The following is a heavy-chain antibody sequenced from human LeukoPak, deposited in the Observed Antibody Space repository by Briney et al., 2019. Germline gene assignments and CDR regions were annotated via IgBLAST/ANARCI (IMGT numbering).Heavy chain of an antibody. V-gene: IGHV3-48*02. Sequence: GGSLRLSCAASGFTFSSYSMNWVRQAPGKGLEWVSYISSSSSTIYYADSVKGRFTISRDNAKNSLYLQMNSLRDEDTAVYYCARLAPVITFGGVISKGYYFDYWGQGTLVTVSS. D-gene: IGHD3-16*02. CDR2: ISSSSSTI. J-gene: IGHJ4*02. CDR1: GFTFSSYS. CDR3: ARLAPVITFGGVISKGYYFDY.